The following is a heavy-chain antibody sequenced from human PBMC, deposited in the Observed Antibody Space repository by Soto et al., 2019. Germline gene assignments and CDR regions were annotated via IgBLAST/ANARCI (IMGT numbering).Heavy chain of an antibody. D-gene: IGHD5-18*01. J-gene: IGHJ4*02. CDR1: GFSLSTSGVG. CDR2: IYLHDDK. CDR3: AHRPPDIAMAGYYFDS. Sequence: SGPTLVNPTQTLTLTCTFSGFSLSTSGVGVGWIRQPPGKALEGLSLIYLHDDKRYSPSLKTKPTLTEDTPKNPVVLTMTNMDPVDTATYYCAHRPPDIAMAGYYFDSWGQGTLVTVSS. V-gene: IGHV2-5*01.